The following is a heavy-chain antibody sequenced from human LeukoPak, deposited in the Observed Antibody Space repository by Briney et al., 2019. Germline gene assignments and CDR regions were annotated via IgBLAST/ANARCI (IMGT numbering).Heavy chain of an antibody. Sequence: SETLSLTCTVSGGSISSHYWSWIRQPPGKGLEWIGYIYYSGSTNYNPSLKSRVTISVDTSKNLFSLKLSSVTAADTAVYYCARWGYYDSSGYLHPLFDYWAREPWSPSPQ. CDR1: GGSISSHY. J-gene: IGHJ4*02. V-gene: IGHV4-59*11. D-gene: IGHD3-22*01. CDR2: IYYSGST. CDR3: ARWGYYDSSGYLHPLFDY.